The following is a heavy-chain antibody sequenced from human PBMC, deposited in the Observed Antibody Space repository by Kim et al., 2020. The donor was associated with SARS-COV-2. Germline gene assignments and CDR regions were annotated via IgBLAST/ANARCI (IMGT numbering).Heavy chain of an antibody. CDR1: GGSINSYC. CDR3: ARGNGVAGTGSYYFDY. J-gene: IGHJ4*02. CDR2: IYTSGST. V-gene: IGHV4-4*07. Sequence: SETLSLTCTVSGGSINSYCWSWIRQPAGKGLEWVGRIYTSGSTNNNPSLKSRVTMSVDTSKNQFSLKLSSVTAAATAVYYCARGNGVAGTGSYYFDYWGQGTLVTVSS. D-gene: IGHD6-19*01.